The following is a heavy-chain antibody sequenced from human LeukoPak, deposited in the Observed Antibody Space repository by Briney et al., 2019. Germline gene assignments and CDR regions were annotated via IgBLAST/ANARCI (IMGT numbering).Heavy chain of an antibody. D-gene: IGHD1-7*01. Sequence: ASVKVSCKASGYTFTSYGISWVRQAPGQGLEWMGIINPSGGSTSYAQKFQGRVTMTRDTSTSTVYMELSSLRSEDTAVYYCAGETGTTFGILDYWGQGTLVTVSS. V-gene: IGHV1-46*01. CDR3: AGETGTTFGILDY. CDR2: INPSGGST. J-gene: IGHJ4*02. CDR1: GYTFTSYG.